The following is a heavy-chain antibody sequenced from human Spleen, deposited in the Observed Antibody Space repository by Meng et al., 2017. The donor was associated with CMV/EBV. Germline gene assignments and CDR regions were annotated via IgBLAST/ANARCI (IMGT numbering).Heavy chain of an antibody. V-gene: IGHV4-39*07. Sequence: GSLRLSCTVSGGSISSSSYYWGWIRQPPGKGLEWIGSIYYSGSTYYNPSLKSRVTISVDTSKNQFSLKLTSVTAADTAVYYCARGVGYCSRTSCFFEYWGQGTLVTVSS. CDR2: IYYSGST. CDR3: ARGVGYCSRTSCFFEY. J-gene: IGHJ4*02. D-gene: IGHD2-2*01. CDR1: GGSISSSSYY.